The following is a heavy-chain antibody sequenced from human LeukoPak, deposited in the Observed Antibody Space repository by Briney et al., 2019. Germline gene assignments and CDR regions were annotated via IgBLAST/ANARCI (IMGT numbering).Heavy chain of an antibody. CDR3: ARDGHYDILTGYFQD. CDR1: GGSISSSSYY. D-gene: IGHD3-9*01. J-gene: IGHJ1*01. Sequence: LSLTCTVSGGSISSSSYYWGWIRQAPGKGLEWLSYISSDGTTIQYADSVKGRFTISRDNAKNSLYLQMNSLRAEDTAVYYCARDGHYDILTGYFQDWGQGTLVTVSS. CDR2: ISSDGTTI. V-gene: IGHV3-11*01.